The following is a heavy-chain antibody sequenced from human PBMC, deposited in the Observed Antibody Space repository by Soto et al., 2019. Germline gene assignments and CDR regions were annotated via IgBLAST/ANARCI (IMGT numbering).Heavy chain of an antibody. J-gene: IGHJ4*02. V-gene: IGHV1-2*04. CDR3: ARGFWSGYYLFDY. Sequence: ASVKVSCKASGYTFTGYYMHWVRQAPGQGLEWMGWINPNSGGTNYAQKFQGWVTMTRDTSISTAYMELSRLRSDDTAVYYCARGFWSGYYLFDYWGQRTLVTVSS. CDR1: GYTFTGYY. D-gene: IGHD3-3*01. CDR2: INPNSGGT.